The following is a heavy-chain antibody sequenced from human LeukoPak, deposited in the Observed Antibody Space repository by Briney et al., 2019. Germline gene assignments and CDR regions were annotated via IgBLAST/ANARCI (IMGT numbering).Heavy chain of an antibody. CDR3: GYTPVRTLTLPFDP. D-gene: IGHD4/OR15-4a*01. Sequence: SVKDSCKASVGTFSSHTISWVRQAPGQGLEWMGRIIPILGIANYAQKFQGRVTITADESTSTAYMELSSRRSEDAAVYYCGYTPVRTLTLPFDPWGQGTLVTVSS. V-gene: IGHV1-69*02. CDR1: VGTFSSHT. CDR2: IIPILGIA. J-gene: IGHJ5*02.